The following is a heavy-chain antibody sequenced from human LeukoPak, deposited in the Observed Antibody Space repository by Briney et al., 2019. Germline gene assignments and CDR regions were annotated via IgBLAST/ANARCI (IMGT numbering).Heavy chain of an antibody. CDR1: GGSISSGGYS. CDR2: IYHSGST. D-gene: IGHD2-21*02. V-gene: IGHV4-30-2*01. J-gene: IGHJ4*02. Sequence: SQTLSLTFAVSGGSISSGGYSWSWIRQPPRKGLEWIGYIYHSGSTYYNPSLKSRVTISVDRSKNQFSLKLSSVTAADTAVYYCASGTECGGDCYSLWGQGTLVTVSS. CDR3: ASGTECGGDCYSL.